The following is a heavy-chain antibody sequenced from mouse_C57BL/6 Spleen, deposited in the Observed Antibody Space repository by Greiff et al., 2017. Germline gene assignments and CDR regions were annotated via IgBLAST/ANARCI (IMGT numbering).Heavy chain of an antibody. D-gene: IGHD2-4*01. CDR3: AKWGITTGYYDAMDY. V-gene: IGHV1-55*01. J-gene: IGHJ4*01. CDR1: GYTFTSYW. Sequence: QVQLKQPGAELVKPGASVKMSCKASGYTFTSYWITWVKQRPGQGLEWIGDIYPGSGSTNYTEKFKSKATLTVDTSSSTAYLQLSSLTSEDSSVYYCAKWGITTGYYDAMDYWGQGTSVTVSS. CDR2: IYPGSGST.